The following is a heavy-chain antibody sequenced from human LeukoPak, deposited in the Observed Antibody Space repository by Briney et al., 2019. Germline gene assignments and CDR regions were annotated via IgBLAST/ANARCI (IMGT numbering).Heavy chain of an antibody. J-gene: IGHJ4*02. D-gene: IGHD3-3*01. Sequence: PSETLSLTCTVSGGSISSSSYYWGWIRQPPGKGLEWIGSIYYSGSTYYNPSLKSRVTISVDTSKNQFSLKLSSVTAADTAVYYCARHGRTIFGVVIRGFDYWGQGTLVTVSS. V-gene: IGHV4-39*01. CDR1: GGSISSSSYY. CDR2: IYYSGST. CDR3: ARHGRTIFGVVIRGFDY.